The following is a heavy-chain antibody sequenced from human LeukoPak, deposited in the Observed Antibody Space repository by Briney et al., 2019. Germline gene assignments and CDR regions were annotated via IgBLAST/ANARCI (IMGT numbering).Heavy chain of an antibody. J-gene: IGHJ6*02. CDR2: IYYSGST. V-gene: IGHV4-31*03. CDR3: ARDRWYGMDV. Sequence: SETLSLTCTVSGGSISSGGYYWSWIRQHPGKGLEWIGYIYYSGSTYYNPSLKSRVTISVDTSKNQFSLKLSSVTAADTAVYYCARDRWYGMDVWGQGTTVTVSS. D-gene: IGHD5-24*01. CDR1: GGSISSGGYY.